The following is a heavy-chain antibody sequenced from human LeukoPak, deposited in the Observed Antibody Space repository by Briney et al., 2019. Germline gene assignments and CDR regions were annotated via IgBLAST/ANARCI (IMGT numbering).Heavy chain of an antibody. CDR3: AREILLCGFDY. V-gene: IGHV3-30-3*01. D-gene: IGHD2-21*01. J-gene: IGHJ4*02. Sequence: GGSLRLSCAASGFTFSSYAMHWVRQAPGKGLEWVAVISYDGSNKYYADSVKGRFTISRDNSKNTLYLQMNSLRAEDTAVYYCAREILLCGFDYWGQGTLVTVSS. CDR1: GFTFSSYA. CDR2: ISYDGSNK.